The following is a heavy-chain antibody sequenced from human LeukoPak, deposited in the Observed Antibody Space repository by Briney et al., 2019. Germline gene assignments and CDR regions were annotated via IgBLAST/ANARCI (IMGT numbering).Heavy chain of an antibody. CDR1: GYTFTSYD. D-gene: IGHD5-24*01. CDR2: MNPNSGNT. CDR3: ARVPKMATMPHFDY. V-gene: IGHV1-8*03. Sequence: GASVKVSCKASGYTFTSYDINWVRQATGQGLEWMGWMNPNSGNTGYAQKFQGRVTITRNTSISTAYMELSSLRSEDTAVYYCARVPKMATMPHFDYWGQGTLVTVSS. J-gene: IGHJ4*02.